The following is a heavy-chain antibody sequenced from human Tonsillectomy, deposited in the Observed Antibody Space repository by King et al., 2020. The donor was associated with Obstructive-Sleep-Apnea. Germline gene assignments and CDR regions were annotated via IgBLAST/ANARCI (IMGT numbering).Heavy chain of an antibody. CDR1: GGSISSYY. CDR3: ARDRGYSYGYFDY. Sequence: VQLQESGPGLVKPSETLSLTCTVSGGSISSYYWSWIRKPPGKGLEWIGYIYYSGSTSYNPSLKSRVTISVDTSKNQFSLKLSSVTAADTAVYFCARDRGYSYGYFDYWGQGTLVTVSS. D-gene: IGHD5-18*01. V-gene: IGHV4-59*01. J-gene: IGHJ4*02. CDR2: IYYSGST.